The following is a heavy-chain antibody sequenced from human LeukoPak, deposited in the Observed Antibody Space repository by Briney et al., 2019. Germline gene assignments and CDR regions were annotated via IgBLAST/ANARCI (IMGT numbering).Heavy chain of an antibody. CDR2: ITHSGST. V-gene: IGHV4-34*01. CDR3: ATPQRDTVRHFDL. Sequence: SETLSLTCAVYGGSFSTYYWSWIRQPPGKGLEWIGEITHSGSTNYSPSLKSRVTISLDMSKNQFSLRLTSVTAADTAVYYCATPQRDTVRHFDLWGRGTLVTVSS. J-gene: IGHJ2*01. D-gene: IGHD4-17*01. CDR1: GGSFSTYY.